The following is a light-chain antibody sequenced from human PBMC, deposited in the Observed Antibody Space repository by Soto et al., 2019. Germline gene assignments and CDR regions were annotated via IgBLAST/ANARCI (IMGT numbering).Light chain of an antibody. CDR3: QSYDSSLNGGV. CDR2: GNS. CDR1: SSNIGAGYD. V-gene: IGLV1-40*01. J-gene: IGLJ3*02. Sequence: QSVLTQPPSVSGAPGQRVTISCTGSSSNIGAGYDVHWYQQLPGTAPKLLIYGNSNRPSGVPDRFSGSKSGTSAFLAITGLQAEDEADYYCQSYDSSLNGGVFGGGTKVTVL.